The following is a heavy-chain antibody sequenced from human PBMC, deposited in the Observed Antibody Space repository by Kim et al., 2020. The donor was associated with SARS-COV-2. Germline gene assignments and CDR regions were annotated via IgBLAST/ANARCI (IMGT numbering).Heavy chain of an antibody. D-gene: IGHD2-15*01. CDR1: GGSISSYY. CDR3: ARVGGPYCSGGSCFDY. J-gene: IGHJ4*02. V-gene: IGHV4-59*01. CDR2: IYYSGST. Sequence: SETLSLTCTVSGGSISSYYWSWIRQPPGKGLEWIWYIYYSGSTNYNPSLKSRVTISVDTSKNQFSLKLSSVTAADTAVYYCARVGGPYCSGGSCFDYWGQGTLVTVSS.